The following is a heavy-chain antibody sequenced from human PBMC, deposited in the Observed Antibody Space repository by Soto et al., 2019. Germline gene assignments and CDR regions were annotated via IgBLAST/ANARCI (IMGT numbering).Heavy chain of an antibody. CDR2: ITGSVGGT. D-gene: IGHD3-9*01. J-gene: IGHJ4*02. Sequence: GGSLRLSCAVSGFTFTSFAMAWVRQGPGKGLECVSVITGSVGGTYYAASVKGRFTISRDNSRSMVFLQMNSLRAEDTAVYYCAKFPCALVDILPDHPASIEHWGQGTLVTVSS. CDR1: GFTFTSFA. CDR3: AKFPCALVDILPDHPASIEH. V-gene: IGHV3-23*01.